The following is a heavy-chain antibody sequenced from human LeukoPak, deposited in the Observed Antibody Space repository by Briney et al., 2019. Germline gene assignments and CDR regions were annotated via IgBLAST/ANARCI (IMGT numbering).Heavy chain of an antibody. D-gene: IGHD3-10*01. CDR1: GFTFSSYA. Sequence: GGSLRLSCAASGFTFSSYAMSWVRQAPGKGLEWVSPFSGSGGTTYYADSVRGRFTISRDNSKNTLYLQMNSLRAEDTAVYYCARGRLLWFGESTYYMDVWGKGTTVTVSS. V-gene: IGHV3-23*01. CDR2: FSGSGGTT. J-gene: IGHJ6*03. CDR3: ARGRLLWFGESTYYMDV.